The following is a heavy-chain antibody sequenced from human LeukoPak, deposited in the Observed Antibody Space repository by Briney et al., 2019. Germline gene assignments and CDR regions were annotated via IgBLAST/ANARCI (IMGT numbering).Heavy chain of an antibody. V-gene: IGHV4-38-2*02. CDR2: IYHSGST. D-gene: IGHD2-2*01. CDR1: GYYISSGYY. CDR3: AGDSTRGAFDI. Sequence: SETLSLTCTVSGYYISSGYYWCWIRQPPGKGLEWIGSIYHSGSTYYNPSLKRRVTISVDTSKNQFSLKLSSVTAADTAVYYCAGDSTRGAFDIWGQGTMVTVSS. J-gene: IGHJ3*02.